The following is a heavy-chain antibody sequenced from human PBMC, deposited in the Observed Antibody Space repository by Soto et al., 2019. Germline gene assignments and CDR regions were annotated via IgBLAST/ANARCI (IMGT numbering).Heavy chain of an antibody. CDR2: IDPSDSYT. CDR3: ARHSPVVTPCMDV. D-gene: IGHD2-2*01. Sequence: VESLTISCKGSGYSFTRYWIIWVLQMPGKGLEWMGRIDPSDSYTNYSPSFQGHVTISADKSISTAYLQWSSLKASDTAMYYCARHSPVVTPCMDVWGQGTTVTVSS. J-gene: IGHJ6*02. CDR1: GYSFTRYW. V-gene: IGHV5-10-1*01.